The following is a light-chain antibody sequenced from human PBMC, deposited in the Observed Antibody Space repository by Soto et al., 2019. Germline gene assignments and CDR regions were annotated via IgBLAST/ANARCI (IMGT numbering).Light chain of an antibody. Sequence: QSVLTQPPSASGTPGQTITISCSGSTSNIGTNTVDWFQHLPGSAPKLLIYSNNQRPSGVPDRFSGSKSGTSASLAISGLQSEDEADYYCASWDDSLNVVFGGGTKLTVL. V-gene: IGLV1-44*01. CDR3: ASWDDSLNVV. CDR2: SNN. J-gene: IGLJ2*01. CDR1: TSNIGTNT.